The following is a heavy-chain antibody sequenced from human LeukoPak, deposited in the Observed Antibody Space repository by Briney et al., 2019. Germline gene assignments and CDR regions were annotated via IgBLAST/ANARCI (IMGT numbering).Heavy chain of an antibody. CDR1: GFTFSSYE. V-gene: IGHV3-48*03. CDR2: ISSSGSTM. D-gene: IGHD5/OR15-5a*01. Sequence: PGGSLRLSCAASGFTFSSYEMNWVRQAPGKGLEWVSYISSSGSTMYYADSLKGRFTISRDNAKNSLYLQMNSLRAEDTAVYYCASSTITLHSFDYWGQGTLVTVSS. J-gene: IGHJ4*02. CDR3: ASSTITLHSFDY.